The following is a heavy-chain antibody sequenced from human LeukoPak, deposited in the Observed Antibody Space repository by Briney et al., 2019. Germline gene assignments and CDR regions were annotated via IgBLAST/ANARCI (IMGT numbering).Heavy chain of an antibody. CDR2: ISGSGGST. J-gene: IGHJ4*02. D-gene: IGHD3-3*01. CDR3: AKGYDFWSGLNY. CDR1: GFTLSSYA. Sequence: GGSLRLSCAASGFTLSSYAMSWVRQAPGKGLEWVSAISGSGGSTYYADSVKGRFTISRDNSKNTLYLQMNSLRAEDTAVYYCAKGYDFWSGLNYWGQGTLVTVSS. V-gene: IGHV3-23*01.